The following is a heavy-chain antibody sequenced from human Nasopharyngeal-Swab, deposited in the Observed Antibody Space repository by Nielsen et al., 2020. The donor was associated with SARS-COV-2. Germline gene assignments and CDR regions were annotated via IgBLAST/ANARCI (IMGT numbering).Heavy chain of an antibody. J-gene: IGHJ4*02. D-gene: IGHD2-21*02. Sequence: SCTVSGGSISSSYYWSCIRQPPGKGLEWIGYIYYSGSTNYNPSLKSRVTISVDTSKNQFSLKLSSVTAADTAVYYCARERVTDKYFDYWGQGTLVTVSS. V-gene: IGHV4-61*01. CDR1: GGSISSSYY. CDR2: IYYSGST. CDR3: ARERVTDKYFDY.